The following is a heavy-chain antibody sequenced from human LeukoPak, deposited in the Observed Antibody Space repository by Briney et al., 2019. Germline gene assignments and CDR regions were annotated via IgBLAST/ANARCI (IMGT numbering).Heavy chain of an antibody. D-gene: IGHD2-15*01. CDR3: ARGRIRYCSGGSCYAGVHWYFDL. CDR1: GGSFSSYY. Sequence: SETLSLTCAVYGGSFSSYYWSWIRQPPGKGLEWIGEINHSGSTNYNPSLKSRVTISVDTSKNQFSLKLSSVTAADTAVYYCARGRIRYCSGGSCYAGVHWYFDLWGRGTLVTVSS. V-gene: IGHV4-34*01. J-gene: IGHJ2*01. CDR2: INHSGST.